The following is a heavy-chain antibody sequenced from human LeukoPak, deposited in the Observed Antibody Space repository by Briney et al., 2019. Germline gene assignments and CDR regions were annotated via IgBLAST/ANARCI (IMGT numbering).Heavy chain of an antibody. V-gene: IGHV3-23*01. D-gene: IGHD6-13*01. CDR2: IGGSGGTT. CDR1: GFTFSSYA. J-gene: IGHJ4*02. CDR3: AKVAAAGTHLDY. Sequence: PGGSLRLSCAASGFTFSSYAMIWVRQAPGKGLERVSGIGGSGGTTYYADSVKGRFTISRDNSKNMLYLQMNSLRAEEKALYYCAKVAAAGTHLDYWGQGTLVTVSS.